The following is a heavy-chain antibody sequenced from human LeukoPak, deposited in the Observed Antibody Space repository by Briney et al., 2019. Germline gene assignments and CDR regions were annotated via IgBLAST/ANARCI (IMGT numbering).Heavy chain of an antibody. V-gene: IGHV3-23*01. CDR1: GFTFSSYA. CDR2: ITGSGGST. Sequence: GGSLRLSCAASGFTFSSYAMSWDRQAPGKGLEWVSAITGSGGSTYYADSVKGRFTISRDNSKNTLYLQMNSLRAEDTAVYYCASLDCSSTSCYAGWNWFDPWGQGTLVTVSS. D-gene: IGHD2-2*01. J-gene: IGHJ5*02. CDR3: ASLDCSSTSCYAGWNWFDP.